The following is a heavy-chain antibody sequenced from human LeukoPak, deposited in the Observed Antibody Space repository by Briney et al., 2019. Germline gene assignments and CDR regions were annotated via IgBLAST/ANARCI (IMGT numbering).Heavy chain of an antibody. CDR3: ARLGGSYYLGNWFDP. D-gene: IGHD3-10*01. CDR1: GDSIISYY. CDR2: IYYTGST. Sequence: PSETLSLTCTVSGDSIISYYWTWIRQPLGKGLEWIGYIYYTGSTNYNPSLKSRVTISVDTSKNQFSLKLNSVTAADTAVYYCARLGGSYYLGNWFDPWGQGTLVTVSS. V-gene: IGHV4-59*08. J-gene: IGHJ5*02.